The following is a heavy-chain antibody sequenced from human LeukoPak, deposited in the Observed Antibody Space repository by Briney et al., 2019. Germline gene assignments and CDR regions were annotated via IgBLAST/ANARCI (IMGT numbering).Heavy chain of an antibody. D-gene: IGHD1-26*01. J-gene: IGHJ6*03. CDR1: GYTFTGYY. CDR3: ARKAEGSIVGALSVYYYYYMDV. V-gene: IGHV1-2*02. CDR2: INPNSGGT. Sequence: GASVKVSCKASGYTFTGYYMHWVRQAPGQGLEWMGWINPNSGGTNYAQKFQGRVTMTRDTSISTAYMELSRLRSDDTAVYYCARKAEGSIVGALSVYYYYYMDVWGKGTTVTVSS.